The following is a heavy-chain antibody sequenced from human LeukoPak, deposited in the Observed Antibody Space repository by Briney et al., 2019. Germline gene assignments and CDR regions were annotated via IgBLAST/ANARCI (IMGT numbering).Heavy chain of an antibody. CDR2: INHFGRT. J-gene: IGHJ5*02. CDR1: GGSFSGYY. D-gene: IGHD5-12*01. V-gene: IGHV4-34*01. CDR3: ARHTGAGGYDPNWFDP. Sequence: PSETLSLTCAVYGGSFSGYYWNWIRQPLGKGLEWIGEINHFGRTKYNPSLKSRVTISVDTSKNQFSLKLSSVTAADTAVYYCARHTGAGGYDPNWFDPWGQGTLVTVSS.